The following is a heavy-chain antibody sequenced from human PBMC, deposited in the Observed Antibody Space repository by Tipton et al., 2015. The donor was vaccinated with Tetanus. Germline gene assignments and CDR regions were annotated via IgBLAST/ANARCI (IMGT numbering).Heavy chain of an antibody. CDR2: ISYDGSNR. CDR3: TKQXXGXXXIYXXXAXDV. V-gene: IGHV3-30*18. Sequence: SLRLSCAASGFTFSSYGMHWVRQAPGKGLEWVAVISYDGSNRYYADSVKGRFTISRDNSKNTLYLQMNSLRAEDTAVYYCTKQXXGXXXIYXXXAXDVXXQXXT. CDR1: GFTFSSYG. D-gene: IGHD5/OR15-5a*01. J-gene: IGHJ6*01.